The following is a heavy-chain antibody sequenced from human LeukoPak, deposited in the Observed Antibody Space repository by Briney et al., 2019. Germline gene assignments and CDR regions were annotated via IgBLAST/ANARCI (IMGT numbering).Heavy chain of an antibody. CDR3: ARSYVSKSYSSSSPFDY. J-gene: IGHJ4*02. V-gene: IGHV1-8*01. CDR2: MNPNSGNT. Sequence: GASVKVSCKASGYTFTSYDINWVRQATGQGLEWMGWMNPNSGNTGYAQKFQGRVTITTDESTSTAYMELSSLRSEDTAVYYCARSYVSKSYSSSSPFDYWGQGTLVTVSS. CDR1: GYTFTSYD. D-gene: IGHD6-6*01.